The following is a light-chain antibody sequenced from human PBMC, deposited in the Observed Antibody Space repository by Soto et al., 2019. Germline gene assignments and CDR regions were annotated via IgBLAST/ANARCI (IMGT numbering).Light chain of an antibody. CDR3: QQYNNWPRT. J-gene: IGKJ1*01. CDR1: QSVSSN. V-gene: IGKV3-15*01. Sequence: EIVMTQSPATLSVSPGERATLSCRASQSVSSNLVWYQQKPGQAPRLLIYGASTRATGIPARFSGSGSGTEFTLTISSLQSEDVAVYYCQQYNNWPRTFGQGTKVEIK. CDR2: GAS.